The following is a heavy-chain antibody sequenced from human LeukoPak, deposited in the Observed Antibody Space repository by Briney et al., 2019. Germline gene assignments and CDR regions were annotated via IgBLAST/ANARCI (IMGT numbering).Heavy chain of an antibody. V-gene: IGHV4-59*08. CDR3: ARHLESYDILRGNDAFDI. Sequence: SETLSLTCTVSGVSVSTYYWSWIRQSPGTRLEWIGYIYGSGGANYNPSHKSRVSISVDTSKTQFSLRLSSVTAADTAVYFCARHLESYDILRGNDAFDIWGQGTMVTVSS. J-gene: IGHJ3*02. CDR2: IYGSGGA. D-gene: IGHD3-9*01. CDR1: GVSVSTYY.